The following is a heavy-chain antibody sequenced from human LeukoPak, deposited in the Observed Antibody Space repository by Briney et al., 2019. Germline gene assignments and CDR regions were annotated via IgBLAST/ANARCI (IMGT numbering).Heavy chain of an antibody. CDR2: MNPNSGNT. Sequence: ASVKVSCKASGYTFTSYDINWVRQATGQGLEWMGWMNPNSGNTGYAQKFQGRVTMTRNTSISTAYMELSSLRSEDTAVYYCARGEIPSYYYSYMDVWGKGPTVTVSS. CDR1: GYTFTSYD. D-gene: IGHD2-2*02. J-gene: IGHJ6*03. V-gene: IGHV1-8*01. CDR3: ARGEIPSYYYSYMDV.